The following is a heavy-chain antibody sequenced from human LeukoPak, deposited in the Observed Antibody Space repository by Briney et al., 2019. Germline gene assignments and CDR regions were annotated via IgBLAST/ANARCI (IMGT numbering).Heavy chain of an antibody. CDR2: ICGSGGST. CDR3: AKGTGIAARPSPFDY. V-gene: IGHV3-23*01. Sequence: GTLRLSCATSGFTFSSYARSWIRQAPGKGLEWVSDICGSGGSTFYADSVKGRFTVSRDNSKNTLYLQMNSLRAEDTAVYYCAKGTGIAARPSPFDYWGQGTLVTVSS. D-gene: IGHD6-6*01. J-gene: IGHJ4*02. CDR1: GFTFSSYA.